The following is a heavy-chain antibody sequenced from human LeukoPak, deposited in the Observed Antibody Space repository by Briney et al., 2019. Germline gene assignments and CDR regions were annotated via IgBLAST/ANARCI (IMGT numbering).Heavy chain of an antibody. J-gene: IGHJ4*02. CDR1: GFTFSSYS. Sequence: PGGSLRLSCAASGFTFSSYSMNWVRQAPGKGLEWVSSISSSSSYIYYADSVKGRFTISRDNAKNSLYLQMNSLRAEDTAVYYCAKDSWGGEWLSHFDYWGQGTLVTVSS. D-gene: IGHD3-3*01. V-gene: IGHV3-21*01. CDR2: ISSSSSYI. CDR3: AKDSWGGEWLSHFDY.